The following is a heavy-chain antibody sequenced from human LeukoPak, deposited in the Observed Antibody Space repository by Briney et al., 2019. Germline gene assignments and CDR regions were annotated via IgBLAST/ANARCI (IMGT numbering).Heavy chain of an antibody. V-gene: IGHV3-23*01. CDR1: GFTFSSYA. Sequence: GGSLRLSCVASGFTFSSYAMNWVRQAPGKGLEWLSLISDSPDITYYTDSVKGRSTISRSNSNNTVYLQMNNLRADDTAVYYCARRARVRMVYFYYFMDIWGKGTTVTVSS. J-gene: IGHJ6*03. D-gene: IGHD2-8*01. CDR2: ISDSPDIT. CDR3: ARRARVRMVYFYYFMDI.